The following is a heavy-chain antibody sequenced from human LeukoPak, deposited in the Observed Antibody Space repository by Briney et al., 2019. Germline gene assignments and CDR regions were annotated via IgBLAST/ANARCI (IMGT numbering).Heavy chain of an antibody. CDR2: IYTSGST. Sequence: SETLSLTCTVSGGSISSYYWSWIRQPAGKGLEWIGRIYTSGSTNYNPSLKSRVTISVDTSKNQFSLKLSSVTAADTAVYYCARVEVVVAATPGWFDPWGQGTLVTVSS. D-gene: IGHD2-15*01. CDR3: ARVEVVVAATPGWFDP. V-gene: IGHV4-4*07. J-gene: IGHJ5*02. CDR1: GGSISSYY.